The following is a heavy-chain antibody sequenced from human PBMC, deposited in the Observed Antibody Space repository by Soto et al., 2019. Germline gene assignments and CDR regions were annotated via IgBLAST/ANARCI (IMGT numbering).Heavy chain of an antibody. D-gene: IGHD2-2*01. CDR2: ISGSGGST. CDR1: GFTFSSYA. J-gene: IGHJ4*02. CDR3: AKGNVVVPAAMRWTATFDY. V-gene: IGHV3-23*01. Sequence: GGSLRLSCAASGFTFSSYAMSWVRQAPGKGLEWVSAISGSGGSTYYADSVKGRFTISRDNSKNTLYLQMNSLRAEDTAVYYCAKGNVVVPAAMRWTATFDYWGQGTLVTVSS.